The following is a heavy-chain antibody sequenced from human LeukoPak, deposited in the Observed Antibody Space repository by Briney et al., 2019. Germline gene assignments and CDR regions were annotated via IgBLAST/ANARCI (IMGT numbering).Heavy chain of an antibody. CDR3: ARGGHITIFGVVTRGEFDY. V-gene: IGHV1-18*01. D-gene: IGHD3-3*01. CDR1: GYTFTSYG. CDR2: ISAYNGNT. J-gene: IGHJ4*02. Sequence: ASVKVSCKASGYTFTSYGISWVRQAPGQGLEWMGWISAYNGNTNYAQKLQGRVTMTTDTSTSTAYMELRSLRSDDTAVYYCARGGHITIFGVVTRGEFDYWGQGTLVTVSS.